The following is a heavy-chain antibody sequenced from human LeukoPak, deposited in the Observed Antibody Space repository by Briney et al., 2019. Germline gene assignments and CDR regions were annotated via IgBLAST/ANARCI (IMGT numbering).Heavy chain of an antibody. J-gene: IGHJ4*02. V-gene: IGHV3-30*02. CDR1: GFIFSGSS. CDR2: IRFDATNK. CDR3: AKEQYPGYFDY. Sequence: GESLRLSCAASGFIFSGSSMHWVRQAPGKGLEWVSFIRFDATNKYYADSVKGRFTISRDNSNNTLYLQLNNVRTEDTATYFCAKEQYPGYFDYWGQGTLVTVSS. D-gene: IGHD1-14*01.